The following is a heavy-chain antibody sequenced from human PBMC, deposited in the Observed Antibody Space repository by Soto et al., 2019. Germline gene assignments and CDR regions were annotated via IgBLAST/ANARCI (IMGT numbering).Heavy chain of an antibody. J-gene: IGHJ6*02. Sequence: QVQLVESGGGVVQPGRSLRLSCAASGFTFSSYAMHWVRQAPGKGLEWVAVISYDGSNKYYADSVKGRFTISRDNSKNTLYLQMNSLRAEDTAVYYCARDSRHCSGGSCYEGDGIDVWGQGTTVTVSS. CDR3: ARDSRHCSGGSCYEGDGIDV. D-gene: IGHD2-15*01. V-gene: IGHV3-30-3*01. CDR2: ISYDGSNK. CDR1: GFTFSSYA.